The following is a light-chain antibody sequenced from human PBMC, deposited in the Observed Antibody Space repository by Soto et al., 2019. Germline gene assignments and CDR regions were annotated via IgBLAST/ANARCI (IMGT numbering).Light chain of an antibody. CDR3: CSYTTTTTYV. CDR2: GVT. V-gene: IGLV2-14*03. Sequence: QSVLAQPASVSGSPGQSITISCTGTSSDIGSYNYLSWYQQYPDKGPKLIIYGVTNRPSGVSNRFSGSKSGYTASLTISGLQAEDEADYYCCSYTTTTTYVFGTGTKVTVL. CDR1: SSDIGSYNY. J-gene: IGLJ1*01.